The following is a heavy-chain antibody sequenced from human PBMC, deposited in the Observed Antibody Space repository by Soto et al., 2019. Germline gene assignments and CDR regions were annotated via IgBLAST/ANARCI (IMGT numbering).Heavy chain of an antibody. J-gene: IGHJ4*02. CDR1: GFTFNNYA. Sequence: GGSLRLSCAASGFTFNNYAMSWVRQAPGKGLEWVSSISGGGSSTYYADSVKGRFTISRDNSKNTLYLQMNSLRAEDTAVYYCAKVPVYDYVWGTYYYFDYWALGALVTVSS. D-gene: IGHD3-16*01. V-gene: IGHV3-23*01. CDR2: ISGGGSST. CDR3: AKVPVYDYVWGTYYYFDY.